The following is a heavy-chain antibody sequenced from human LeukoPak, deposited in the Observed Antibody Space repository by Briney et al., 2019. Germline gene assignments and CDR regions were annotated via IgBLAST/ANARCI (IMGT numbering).Heavy chain of an antibody. V-gene: IGHV3-30*18. CDR1: RFTFSYFA. CDR2: PSDDGSNK. Sequence: GGSLRLSCAAARFTFSYFAMHWVRQAPGKGLEWVAVPSDDGSNKLYEDSVKGRFTISRDNSKNTLYLQMNSLRAEDTAFYYCAKDPHSSSWYYFDSWGQGTLVTVPS. J-gene: IGHJ4*02. CDR3: AKDPHSSSWYYFDS. D-gene: IGHD6-13*01.